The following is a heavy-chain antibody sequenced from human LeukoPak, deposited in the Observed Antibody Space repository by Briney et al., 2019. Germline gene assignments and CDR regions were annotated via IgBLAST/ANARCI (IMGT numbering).Heavy chain of an antibody. CDR2: ISSSSSTI. CDR1: GFTFSSYW. V-gene: IGHV3-48*01. D-gene: IGHD7-27*01. Sequence: GGSLRLSCAASGFTFSSYWMSWVRQAPGKGLEWVSYISSSSSTIYYADSVKGRFTISRDNAKNSLYLQMNSLRAEDTAVYYCARDPRLTGVVWGQGTLVTVSS. CDR3: ARDPRLTGVV. J-gene: IGHJ4*02.